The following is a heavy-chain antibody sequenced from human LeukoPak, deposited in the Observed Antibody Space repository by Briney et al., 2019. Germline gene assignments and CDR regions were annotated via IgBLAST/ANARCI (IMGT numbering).Heavy chain of an antibody. CDR2: IYYSGST. D-gene: IGHD3-3*01. Sequence: PSETLSLTCTVSGGSISSYYWSWIRQPPGKGLEWIGYIYYSGSTNYNPSLKSRVTISVDTSKNQFSLKLSSVTAADTAVYYCARGASHVLRFFEWLPEAYYYYYGMDVWGQGTTVTVSS. J-gene: IGHJ6*02. V-gene: IGHV4-59*01. CDR1: GGSISSYY. CDR3: ARGASHVLRFFEWLPEAYYYYYGMDV.